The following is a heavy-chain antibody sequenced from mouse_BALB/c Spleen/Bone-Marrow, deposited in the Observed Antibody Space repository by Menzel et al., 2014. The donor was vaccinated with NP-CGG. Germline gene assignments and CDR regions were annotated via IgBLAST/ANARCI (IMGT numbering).Heavy chain of an antibody. CDR1: GFTFSGYG. CDR2: INSNGGST. CDR3: TRDRGLRSILDY. V-gene: IGHV5-6-3*01. D-gene: IGHD1-1*01. Sequence: EVKLMESGGDLVQPGGSLKLSCAASGFTFSGYGMSWIRPTPDKRLELVAIINSNGGSTYYPDSVKGRFTISRDNVKNTLYLQMSSLKSEDTAMYYCTRDRGLRSILDYWGQGTTLTVSS. J-gene: IGHJ2*01.